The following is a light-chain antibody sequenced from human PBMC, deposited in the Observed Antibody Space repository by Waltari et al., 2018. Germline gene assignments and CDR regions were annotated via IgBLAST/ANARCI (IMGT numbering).Light chain of an antibody. CDR3: CSYAGSYTWV. Sequence: QSALTQPASVSGSPGQSITISCTGASSDIGSYNLVSWYQQHPGKAPKLMVYDVFYRPSGVSHRFAASKSGNTASLKISGLQAEDEADYYCCSYAGSYTWVVGGGTKLTVL. CDR1: SSDIGSYNL. J-gene: IGLJ3*02. CDR2: DVF. V-gene: IGLV2-23*02.